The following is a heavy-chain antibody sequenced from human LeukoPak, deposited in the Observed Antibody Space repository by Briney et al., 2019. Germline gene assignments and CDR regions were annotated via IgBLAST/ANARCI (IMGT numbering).Heavy chain of an antibody. CDR1: GFTFSSYG. CDR3: AKPPGLFDY. J-gene: IGHJ4*02. V-gene: IGHV3-30*02. D-gene: IGHD7-27*01. Sequence: PGGSLRLSCAASGFTFSSYGMHWVRQAPGKGLEWVAFIRYDGSNKYYADSVKGRFTISRDNSKNTLYLQMNSLRAEDTAVYYCAKPPGLFDYWGQGTLVTVSS. CDR2: IRYDGSNK.